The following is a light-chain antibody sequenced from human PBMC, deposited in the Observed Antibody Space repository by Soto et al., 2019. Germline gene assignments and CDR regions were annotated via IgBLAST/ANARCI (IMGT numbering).Light chain of an antibody. CDR1: RSNIGNNY. CDR3: EAWDSNLRGGV. J-gene: IGLJ3*02. CDR2: DND. V-gene: IGLV1-51*01. Sequence: QSVLTQPPSVSAAPGQKVTVSCSGSRSNIGNNYVSWYQHLPGTAPKLLIYDNDKRPSGIPDRFSASKSGTSATLDITGLQTGDEADYYCEAWDSNLRGGVFGGGTKVTVL.